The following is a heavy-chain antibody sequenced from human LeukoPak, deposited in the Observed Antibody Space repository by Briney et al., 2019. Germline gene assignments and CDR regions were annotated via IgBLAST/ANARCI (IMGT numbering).Heavy chain of an antibody. J-gene: IGHJ4*02. CDR3: AKGSPLSSTSTYYFDY. Sequence: PGRSLRLSCAASGFTFSSYAMSWVRQAPGKGLEWVSAISGSGGSTYYADSVKGRFTISRDNSKNTLYLQMNSLRAEDTAVYYCAKGSPLSSTSTYYFDYWGQGTLVTVSS. V-gene: IGHV3-23*01. CDR1: GFTFSSYA. D-gene: IGHD2-2*01. CDR2: ISGSGGST.